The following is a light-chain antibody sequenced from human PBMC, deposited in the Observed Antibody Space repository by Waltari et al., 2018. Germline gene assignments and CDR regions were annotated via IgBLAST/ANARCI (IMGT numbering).Light chain of an antibody. CDR3: QESYSFTRT. V-gene: IGKV1-39*01. CDR1: QTISRY. CDR2: AAS. Sequence: DIQMTQSPSSLSASVGDRVTITCRASQTISRYLNWYQQKPGKAPNLLIYAASSLQSGAPSRFSGSGSGRDFTLIITSLQPEDFANYYWQESYSFTRTFGQGTKVEIK. J-gene: IGKJ1*01.